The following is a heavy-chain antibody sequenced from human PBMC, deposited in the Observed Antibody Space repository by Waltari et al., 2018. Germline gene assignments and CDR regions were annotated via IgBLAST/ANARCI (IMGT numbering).Heavy chain of an antibody. CDR2: LVPQHGKS. V-gene: IGHV1-8*03. J-gene: IGHJ6*03. CDR3: ARTTAARRTHYYYMDV. CDR1: GYSFTDFD. Sequence: QVQLVQSGAEVKKPGASVKVSCRASGYSFTDFDINWVRQAPGQGLEWMGWLVPQHGKSGTAPQIHGRVAISGDTAITTAYMELSSLTSDDTAVYYCARTTAARRTHYYYMDVWGEGTTVTISS. D-gene: IGHD6-6*01.